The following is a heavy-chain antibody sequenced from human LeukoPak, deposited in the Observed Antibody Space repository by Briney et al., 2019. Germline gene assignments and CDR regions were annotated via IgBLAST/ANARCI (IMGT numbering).Heavy chain of an antibody. CDR1: GFTFSSFW. D-gene: IGHD2-15*01. CDR3: ARVIGSSEVVVVVDAFDI. V-gene: IGHV3-74*01. CDR2: INGDGRNI. J-gene: IGHJ3*02. Sequence: GGSLRLSCVASGFTFSSFWMHWVRQDPRKGLVWVSRINGDGRNINYADSVRGRFTISRDNAKNTLYLQMNTLRAEDTAVYYCARVIGSSEVVVVVDAFDIWGQGTMVTVSS.